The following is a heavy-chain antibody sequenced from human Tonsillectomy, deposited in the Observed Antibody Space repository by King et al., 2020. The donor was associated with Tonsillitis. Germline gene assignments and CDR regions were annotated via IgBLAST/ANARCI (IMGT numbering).Heavy chain of an antibody. D-gene: IGHD6-19*01. CDR1: GYTFTGYY. V-gene: IGHV1-2*02. CDR2: INPNSGGT. Sequence: QLVQSGAEVKKPGASVKVSCKASGYTFTGYYIHWVRQAPGQGLEWMGWINPNSGGTNFAQKFQGRVTMTRDTSISTAYMELSRLRSDDMAVYYCARGPPTYSSGWLAYGLDVWGQGTTVTVSS. J-gene: IGHJ6*02. CDR3: ARGPPTYSSGWLAYGLDV.